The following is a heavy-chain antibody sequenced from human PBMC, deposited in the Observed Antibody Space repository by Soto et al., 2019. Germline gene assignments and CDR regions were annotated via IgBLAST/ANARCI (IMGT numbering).Heavy chain of an antibody. D-gene: IGHD3-3*01. CDR2: IYSGGST. Sequence: GGSLRLSCAASGFTVSSNYMSWVRQAPGKGLEWVSVIYSGGSTYYADSVKGRFTISRDNSKNTLYLQMNSLRAEDTAVYYCARERRVWSGYVNYYYYYIDVWGKGTTVTVSS. V-gene: IGHV3-66*01. J-gene: IGHJ6*03. CDR1: GFTVSSNY. CDR3: ARERRVWSGYVNYYYYYIDV.